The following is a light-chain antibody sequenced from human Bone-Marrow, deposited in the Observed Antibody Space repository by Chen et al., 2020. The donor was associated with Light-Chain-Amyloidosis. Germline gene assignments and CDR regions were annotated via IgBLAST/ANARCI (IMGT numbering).Light chain of an antibody. CDR1: SRDVGSYNL. Sequence: QSALTLPATVSGSPGQSITISCTGTSRDVGSYNLVSWYQQHPVKASKLMIYAFSKRPSGVSNRYSGSKSGNSASLTIAGLQAEYEADYCCCSYAGSSTFGPYICGTGTKVTVL. CDR3: CSYAGSSTFGPYI. V-gene: IGLV2-23*02. J-gene: IGLJ1*01. CDR2: AFS.